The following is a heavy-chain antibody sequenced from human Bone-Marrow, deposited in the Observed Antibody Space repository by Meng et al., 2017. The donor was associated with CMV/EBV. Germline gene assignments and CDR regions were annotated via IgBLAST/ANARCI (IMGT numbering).Heavy chain of an antibody. J-gene: IGHJ4*02. CDR2: IYYSGST. D-gene: IGHD3-3*01. CDR1: GGSISSGGYY. Sequence: SETLSLTCTVSGGSISSGGYYWSWIRQHPGKGLEWIGYIYYSGSTNYNPSLKSRVTISVDTSKNQFSLKLSSVTAADTAVYYCARSPFWSGYHYYFDYWGQGTLVTVSS. V-gene: IGHV4-31*03. CDR3: ARSPFWSGYHYYFDY.